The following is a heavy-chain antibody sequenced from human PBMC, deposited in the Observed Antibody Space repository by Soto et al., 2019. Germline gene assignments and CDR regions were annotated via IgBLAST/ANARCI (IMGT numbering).Heavy chain of an antibody. CDR2: ISYDGSDK. D-gene: IGHD3-16*02. CDR3: AKALGELSPESYDY. Sequence: VGSLRLSCAASGFTFSSYAMHWVRQAPGKGLEWVAVISYDGSDKYYADSVKGRFTISRDNSKNTLNLQMNSLRADDTAVYYCAKALGELSPESYDYWGQGTLVTVSS. CDR1: GFTFSSYA. V-gene: IGHV3-30*18. J-gene: IGHJ4*02.